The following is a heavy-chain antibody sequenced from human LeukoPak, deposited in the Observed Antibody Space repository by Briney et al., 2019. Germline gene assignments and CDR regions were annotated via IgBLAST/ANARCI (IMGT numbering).Heavy chain of an antibody. CDR3: ARDSSGTGAFDY. J-gene: IGHJ4*02. CDR2: IWYDGSNK. CDR1: GFTFSSYG. Sequence: PGGSLRLSCAASGFTFSSYGMHWVRQAPGKGLEWVAVIWYDGSNKYYADSVKGRFTISRDNSKNTLYLQMNSLRAEDTAVYYCARDSSGTGAFDYWGQGTLVTVSS. D-gene: IGHD3/OR15-3a*01. V-gene: IGHV3-33*01.